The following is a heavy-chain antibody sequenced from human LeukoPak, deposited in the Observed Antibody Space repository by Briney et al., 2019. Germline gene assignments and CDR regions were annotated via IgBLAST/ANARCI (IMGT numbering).Heavy chain of an antibody. CDR2: IILIFGTP. J-gene: IGHJ3*02. V-gene: IGHV1-69*13. CDR3: AGRILAVDTFAFDI. D-gene: IGHD6-13*01. CDR1: GGTFSSYV. Sequence: GASVKVSCKASGGTFSSYVISWVRQAPGQGLEWMGGIILIFGTPKYAQKFQGRVTITADESTSTAYMELNSLRSEDTSIYYCAGRILAVDTFAFDIWGQGTMVTVSS.